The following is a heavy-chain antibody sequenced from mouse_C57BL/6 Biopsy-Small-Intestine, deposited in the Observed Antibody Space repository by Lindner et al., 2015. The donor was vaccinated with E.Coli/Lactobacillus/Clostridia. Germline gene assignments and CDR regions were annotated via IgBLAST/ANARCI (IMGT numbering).Heavy chain of an antibody. D-gene: IGHD1-1*01. J-gene: IGHJ2*01. V-gene: IGHV1-82*01. CDR2: IYPGDGDT. CDR1: GYAFSSSW. CDR3: ARAAVVAPFDY. Sequence: VQLQESGAELVKPGASVKISCKASGYAFSSSWMNWVKQRPGKGLEWIGRIYPGDGDTNYNGKFKGKATLTADKSSSTAYMQLSSLTSEDSAVYFCARAAVVAPFDYWGQGTTLTVSS.